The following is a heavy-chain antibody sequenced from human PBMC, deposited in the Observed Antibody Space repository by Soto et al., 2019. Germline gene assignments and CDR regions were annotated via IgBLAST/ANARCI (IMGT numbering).Heavy chain of an antibody. J-gene: IGHJ4*02. CDR3: AKGGGSPDY. V-gene: IGHV3-23*01. D-gene: IGHD1-26*01. CDR1: GFTFSTYA. CDR2: ISGSGGTT. Sequence: EVQLLESGGGLVQPGGSLRLSCAASGFTFSTYAMTWVRQAPGKGLEWVSSISGSGGTTYYADSVKGRFTISRDNSKNMLYLQMNSLRAEDTAVYYCAKGGGSPDYWGQGTLVTVSS.